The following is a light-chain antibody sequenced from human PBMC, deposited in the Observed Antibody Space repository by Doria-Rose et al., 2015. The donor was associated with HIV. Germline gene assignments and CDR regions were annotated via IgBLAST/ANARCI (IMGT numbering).Light chain of an antibody. CDR2: GAS. Sequence: EIGLTQSPGTLSLSPGERATLSCRASQSVTSSYLVWYQQKPGQAPRLLIYGASIRATGIPDRFSGSGSGTDFTLTISRLEPEDFAVYYCQQYGTWTFGQGTKVEIK. V-gene: IGKV3-20*01. CDR1: QSVTSSY. CDR3: QQYGTWT. J-gene: IGKJ1*01.